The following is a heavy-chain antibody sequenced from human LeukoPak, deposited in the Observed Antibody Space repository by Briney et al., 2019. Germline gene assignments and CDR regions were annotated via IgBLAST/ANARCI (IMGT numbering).Heavy chain of an antibody. CDR1: GGSIGSYY. Sequence: SETLSLTCTVSGGSIGSYYWSWIRQPPGKGLEWIGYIYYSGSTNYTPSLTSRVTISVDTSKNQFSLKVSSVTAADTAVYYCARHVHGSSSGWRFDYWGQGALVTVSS. V-gene: IGHV4-59*08. CDR3: ARHVHGSSSGWRFDY. CDR2: IYYSGST. J-gene: IGHJ4*02. D-gene: IGHD6-19*01.